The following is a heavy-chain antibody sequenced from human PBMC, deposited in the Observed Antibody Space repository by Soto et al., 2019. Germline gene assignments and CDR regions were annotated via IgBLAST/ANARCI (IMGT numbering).Heavy chain of an antibody. J-gene: IGHJ6*02. CDR3: ARVGSITMDV. V-gene: IGHV3-21*06. CDR2: ISGSSSYI. CDR1: GFTFSTYN. Sequence: GGSLRLSCAASGFTFSTYNMNWVRQAPGRGLEWVSSISGSSSYIYYADSVKGRYTISRDNAKNSLYLQMNSLRVEDTAVYYCARVGSITMDVWGQGTTVTV.